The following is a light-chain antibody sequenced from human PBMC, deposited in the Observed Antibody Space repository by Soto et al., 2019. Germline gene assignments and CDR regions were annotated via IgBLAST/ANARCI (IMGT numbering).Light chain of an antibody. CDR2: GAS. CDR1: QSVSSSY. V-gene: IGKV3-20*01. CDR3: QHYGSSTWT. Sequence: EIVLTQSPGTLSLSPGERATLSCRASQSVSSSYLAWYQQKPGQAPRLLIYGASSRATGIPDRFSGSGSGTDFPLTISRLEPEDVAVFYCQHYGSSTWTFGQGTKVEIK. J-gene: IGKJ1*01.